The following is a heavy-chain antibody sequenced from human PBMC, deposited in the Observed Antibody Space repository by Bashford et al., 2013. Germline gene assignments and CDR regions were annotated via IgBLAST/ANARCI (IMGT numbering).Heavy chain of an antibody. CDR1: GGAISSGY. CDR2: IYYSGST. Sequence: SETLSLTCSVSGGAISSGYWSWIRQPPGKGLEWLGYIYYSGSTNYNPSVKSRVTMSITTSKKQFSLKLRSVNVADTAVYYCAGDMTYNWYYYWGQGTLVTVSS. CDR3: AGDMTYNWYYY. J-gene: IGHJ5*01. V-gene: IGHV4-59*08.